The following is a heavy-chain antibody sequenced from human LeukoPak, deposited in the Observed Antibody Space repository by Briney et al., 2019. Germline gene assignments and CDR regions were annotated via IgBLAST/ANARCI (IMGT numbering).Heavy chain of an antibody. Sequence: PSETLSLTCTVSGGSISSYYWSWIRQPPGKGLEWIGYIYYSGSTNYNPSLKSRVTISVDTSKNQFSLKLSSVTAADTAVYYCARDGAPLGFGELFSWFDPWGQGTLVTVSS. D-gene: IGHD3-10*01. J-gene: IGHJ5*02. CDR1: GGSISSYY. V-gene: IGHV4-59*01. CDR2: IYYSGST. CDR3: ARDGAPLGFGELFSWFDP.